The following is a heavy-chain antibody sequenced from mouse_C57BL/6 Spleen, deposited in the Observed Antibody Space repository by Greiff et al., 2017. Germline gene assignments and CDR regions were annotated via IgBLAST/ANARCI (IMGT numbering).Heavy chain of an antibody. CDR1: GFTFSSYA. V-gene: IGHV5-4*01. D-gene: IGHD4-1*01. J-gene: IGHJ1*03. Sequence: EVQLVESGGGLVTPGGSLKLSCAASGFTFSSYAMSWVRQTPEKGLEWVATISGGGGYTYYPANVKGRFTISRDNAKNNQYLQMSQLKSEDTAMYYCAREGDFGTADGYWDFEGWGTGTTVTVGS. CDR3: AREGDFGTADGYWDFEG. CDR2: ISGGGGYT.